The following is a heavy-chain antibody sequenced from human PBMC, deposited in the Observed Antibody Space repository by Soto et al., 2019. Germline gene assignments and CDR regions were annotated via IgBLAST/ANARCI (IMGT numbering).Heavy chain of an antibody. V-gene: IGHV3-21*01. J-gene: IGHJ6*02. CDR3: ARSLWFGPSTLGEYYYYYGMEV. Sequence: GSPRLSCAASGFTFSSYSMNWVRQAPGKGLEWVSSISSSSSYIYYADSVKGRFTISRDNAKNSLYLQMNSLRAEDTAVYYCARSLWFGPSTLGEYYYYYGMEVWVQGTTVTVSS. CDR1: GFTFSSYS. CDR2: ISSSSSYI. D-gene: IGHD3-10*01.